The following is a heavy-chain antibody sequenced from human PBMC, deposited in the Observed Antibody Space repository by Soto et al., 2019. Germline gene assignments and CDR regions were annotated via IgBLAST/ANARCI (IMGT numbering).Heavy chain of an antibody. CDR2: IVPIYRTA. D-gene: IGHD6-13*01. V-gene: IGHV1-69*01. J-gene: IGHJ4*02. CDR3: VRDSGAKLSSS. Sequence: QVQLVQSGAEVKKPGSSVQVSCKASGGTFSSYRINWVRQAPGQGLEWVGGIVPIYRTADYAQKFQGRVTITADESARTSYMELRSLKSRDTAVYYCVRDSGAKLSSSWGQGTLVTVSS. CDR1: GGTFSSYR.